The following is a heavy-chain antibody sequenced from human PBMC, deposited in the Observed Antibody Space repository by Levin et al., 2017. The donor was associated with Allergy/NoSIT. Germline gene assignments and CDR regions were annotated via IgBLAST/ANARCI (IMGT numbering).Heavy chain of an antibody. CDR1: GFTFSSYE. CDR3: ARDNWNGWFDP. D-gene: IGHD1-20*01. Sequence: GGSLRLSCAASGFTFSSYEMNWVRQAPGKGLEWVSYISSSGSTIYYADSVKGRFTISRDNAKNSLYLQMNSLRAEDTAVYYCARDNWNGWFDPWGQGTLVTVSS. V-gene: IGHV3-48*03. J-gene: IGHJ5*02. CDR2: ISSSGSTI.